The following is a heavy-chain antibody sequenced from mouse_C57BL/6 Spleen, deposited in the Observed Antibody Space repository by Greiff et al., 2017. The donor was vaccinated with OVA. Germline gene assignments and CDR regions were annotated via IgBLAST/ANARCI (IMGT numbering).Heavy chain of an antibody. V-gene: IGHV1-52*01. D-gene: IGHD1-1*01. CDR1: GYTFTSYW. Sequence: QVQLQQPGAELVRPGSSVKLSCKASGYTFTSYWMHWVKQRPIQGLEWIGNIDPSDSETHYNQKFKDKATLTVEKSSSTAYMQLSRLTSEDSAVYYCARSDYYGFDYWGQGTTLTVSS. CDR3: ARSDYYGFDY. J-gene: IGHJ2*01. CDR2: IDPSDSET.